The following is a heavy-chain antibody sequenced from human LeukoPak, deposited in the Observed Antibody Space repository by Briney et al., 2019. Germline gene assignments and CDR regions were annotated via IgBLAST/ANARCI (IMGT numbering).Heavy chain of an antibody. CDR3: ARVPLGDDFWSGGYYYYGMDV. CDR1: GGSISSGDYY. J-gene: IGHJ6*02. CDR2: IYYSGST. D-gene: IGHD3-3*01. V-gene: IGHV4-30-4*01. Sequence: PSETLSLTCTVSGGSISSGDYYWSWIRQPPGKGLEWIGYIYYSGSTYYNPSLKSRVTVSVDTSKNQFSLKLSSVTAADTAVYYCARVPLGDDFWSGGYYYYGMDVWGQGTTVTVSS.